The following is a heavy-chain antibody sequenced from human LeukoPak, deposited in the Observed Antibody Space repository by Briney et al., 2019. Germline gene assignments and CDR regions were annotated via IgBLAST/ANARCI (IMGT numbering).Heavy chain of an antibody. J-gene: IGHJ6*02. CDR1: GFTFSSYA. V-gene: IGHV3-30-3*01. CDR2: ISYDGSNK. Sequence: GGSLRLSCAASGFTFSSYAMPWVRQAPGKGLEWVAVISYDGSNKYYADSVKGRFTISRDNSKNTLYLQMNSLRAEDTALYYCARDLSSLPYYYYGMDVWGQGTTVTVSS. CDR3: ARDLSSLPYYYYGMDV. D-gene: IGHD2-15*01.